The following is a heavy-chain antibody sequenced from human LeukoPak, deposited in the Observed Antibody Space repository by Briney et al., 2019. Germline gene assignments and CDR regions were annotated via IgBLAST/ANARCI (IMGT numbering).Heavy chain of an antibody. Sequence: ASVKVSRKASGGTFSSFAISWVRQAPGQGLEWMGGIIPIFGTANYAQKFQGRVTITTDESTSTAYMELSSLRSEDTAVYYCASESGSHLDYWGQGTLVTVSS. CDR2: IIPIFGTA. V-gene: IGHV1-69*05. J-gene: IGHJ4*02. D-gene: IGHD1-26*01. CDR1: GGTFSSFA. CDR3: ASESGSHLDY.